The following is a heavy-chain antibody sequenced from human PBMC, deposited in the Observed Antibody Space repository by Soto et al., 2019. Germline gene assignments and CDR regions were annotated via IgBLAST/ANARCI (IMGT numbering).Heavy chain of an antibody. Sequence: QVQLVESGGGVVQPGRSLRLSCAASGFTFSSYGMHWVLQAPGKGLEWVAVISYDGSNKYYADSVKGRFTISRDNSKNTLYLQMNSLRVEDTAVYYCAKENWNDVIWWFDHWGQGTLVTVSS. CDR1: GFTFSSYG. J-gene: IGHJ5*02. V-gene: IGHV3-30*18. CDR2: ISYDGSNK. CDR3: AKENWNDVIWWFDH. D-gene: IGHD1-1*01.